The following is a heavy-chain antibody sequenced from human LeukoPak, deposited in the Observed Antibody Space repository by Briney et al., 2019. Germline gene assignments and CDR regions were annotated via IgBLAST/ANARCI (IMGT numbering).Heavy chain of an antibody. CDR1: GFTFSSYS. CDR3: ARGPDPLYVWGSYLIEYYFDY. CDR2: ISSSSSYI. D-gene: IGHD3-16*02. V-gene: IGHV3-21*01. Sequence: GGSLRLSCAASGFTFSSYSMNWVRQAPGKGLEWVSSISSSSSYIYYADSVKGRFTISRDNVKNSLYLQMNSLRAEDTAVYYCARGPDPLYVWGSYLIEYYFDYWGQGTLVTVSS. J-gene: IGHJ4*02.